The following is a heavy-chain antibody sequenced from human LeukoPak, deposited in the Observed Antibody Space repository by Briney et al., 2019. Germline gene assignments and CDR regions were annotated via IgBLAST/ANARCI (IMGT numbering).Heavy chain of an antibody. CDR3: AKYRHWNGGYDY. D-gene: IGHD1-1*01. J-gene: IGHJ4*02. CDR1: GFTFNSYA. CDR2: ISGSGGST. V-gene: IGHV3-23*01. Sequence: GGSLRLSCAASGFTFNSYAMSWVRQAPEKELEWVSAISGSGGSTYYADSVRGRFTISRDNSKNTLYLQMNSLRAEDTAVYYCAKYRHWNGGYDYWGQGTLVTVSS.